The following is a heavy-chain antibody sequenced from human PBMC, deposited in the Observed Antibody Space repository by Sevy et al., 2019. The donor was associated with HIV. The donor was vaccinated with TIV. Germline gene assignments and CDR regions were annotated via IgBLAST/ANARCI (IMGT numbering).Heavy chain of an antibody. J-gene: IGHJ4*02. V-gene: IGHV4-39*01. CDR1: GGSISSSSYY. Sequence: SEILSLTCTVSGGSISSSSYYWGWIRQPPGKGLEWIGSIYYSGSTYYNPSLKSRVTISVDTSKNQFSLKLSSVTAADTAVYYCARRPKTATFDYWGQGTLVTVSS. CDR2: IYYSGST. CDR3: ARRPKTATFDY.